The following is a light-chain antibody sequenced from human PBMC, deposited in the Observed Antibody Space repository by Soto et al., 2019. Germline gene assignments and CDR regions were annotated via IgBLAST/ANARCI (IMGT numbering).Light chain of an antibody. CDR3: SSYTSSSTRV. CDR2: EVS. V-gene: IGLV2-14*01. J-gene: IGLJ3*02. CDR1: SSDVGGYNY. Sequence: QSALTQPASVSGSPGQSITISCTGTSSDVGGYNYVSWYQQHPGKAPKLMIYEVSNRPSGVSNRFSGSKSGNTASQTISGLQAEDEAEYYCSSYTSSSTRVFGGGTKLTVL.